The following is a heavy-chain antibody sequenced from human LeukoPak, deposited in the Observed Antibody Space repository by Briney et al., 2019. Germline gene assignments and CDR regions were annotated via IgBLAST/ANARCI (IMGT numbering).Heavy chain of an antibody. J-gene: IGHJ5*02. Sequence: ASVKVSCKASGGTFSSYAISWVRQAPGQGLEWMGRIIPILGIANYAQKFQGRVTITADKSTSTAYMELSSLRSEDTAVYYCATFLAAAGTDNWFDPWGQGTLVTVSS. CDR3: ATFLAAAGTDNWFDP. CDR2: IIPILGIA. CDR1: GGTFSSYA. V-gene: IGHV1-69*04. D-gene: IGHD6-13*01.